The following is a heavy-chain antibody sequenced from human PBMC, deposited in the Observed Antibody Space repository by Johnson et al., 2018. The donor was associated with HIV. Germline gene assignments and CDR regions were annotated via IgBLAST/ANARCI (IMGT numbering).Heavy chain of an antibody. CDR1: GFTFDDYG. CDR3: ARDPSGCSSTSCYEFDAFDI. Sequence: VQLVESGGGVVRPGGSLRLSCAASGFTFDDYGMSWVRQVPGRGLEWVSVIYSGGTTYYADSVKGRFIISRDNSKNTLYLQMNSLRAEDTAVSYCARDPSGCSSTSCYEFDAFDIWGQGTMVTVSS. J-gene: IGHJ3*02. CDR2: IYSGGTT. V-gene: IGHV3-66*02. D-gene: IGHD2-2*01.